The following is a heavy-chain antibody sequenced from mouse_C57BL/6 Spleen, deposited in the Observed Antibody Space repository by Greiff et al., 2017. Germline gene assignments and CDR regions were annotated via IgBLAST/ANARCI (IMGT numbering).Heavy chain of an antibody. CDR2: INPNNGGT. Sequence: EVQLQQSGPALVKPGASVKIPCKASGYTFTDYNMDWVKQSHGKSLEWIGDINPNNGGTIYNQKFKGKATLTVDKSSSTAYMELRSLTSEDTAVYYCARRRGLGPGDDAMDYWGQGTSVTVSS. D-gene: IGHD4-1*01. J-gene: IGHJ4*01. CDR3: ARRRGLGPGDDAMDY. V-gene: IGHV1-18*01. CDR1: GYTFTDYN.